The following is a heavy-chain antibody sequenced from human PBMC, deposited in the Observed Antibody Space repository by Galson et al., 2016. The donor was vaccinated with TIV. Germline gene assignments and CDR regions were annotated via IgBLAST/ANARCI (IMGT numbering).Heavy chain of an antibody. CDR1: GFTFNNYA. CDR3: AKRRNYGGDALES. J-gene: IGHJ3*02. CDR2: ISGSGGIT. D-gene: IGHD4-23*01. Sequence: SLRLSCAASGFTFNNYAMHWVRQAPGKGLEWVSGISGSGGITYIAESVKGRFAISRDNSRGTLYLQLNSLRAEDTAVYYCAKRRNYGGDALESWGQGTFVTVS. V-gene: IGHV3-23*01.